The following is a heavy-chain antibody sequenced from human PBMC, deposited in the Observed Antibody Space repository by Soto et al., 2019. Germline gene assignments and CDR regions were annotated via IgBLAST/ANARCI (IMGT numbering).Heavy chain of an antibody. Sequence: ASVKVSCKASGYTFTSYAMHWVRQAPGQRLEWMGWINAGNGNTKYSQKFQGRVTITRDTSASAAYMELSSLRSEDTAVYYCARDWDYDILTGYLYWGQGTLVTVSS. CDR1: GYTFTSYA. D-gene: IGHD3-9*01. CDR3: ARDWDYDILTGYLY. J-gene: IGHJ4*02. V-gene: IGHV1-3*01. CDR2: INAGNGNT.